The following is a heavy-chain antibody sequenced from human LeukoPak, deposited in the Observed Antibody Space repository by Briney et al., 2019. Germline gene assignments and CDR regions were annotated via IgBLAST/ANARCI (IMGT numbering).Heavy chain of an antibody. CDR2: IHSGGNA. J-gene: IGHJ3*02. D-gene: IGHD6-19*01. V-gene: IGHV4-31*03. CDR3: ARGGAVANDAFDI. Sequence: SETLTLTCSISGDSINSGGYYWNWIRQPPGKGLEWLGYIHSGGNAYFNPSVEGRSSMSLDKSQNQFFLRLTSVTAADTAVYFCARGGAVANDAFDIWGQGTMVTVSS. CDR1: GDSINSGGYY.